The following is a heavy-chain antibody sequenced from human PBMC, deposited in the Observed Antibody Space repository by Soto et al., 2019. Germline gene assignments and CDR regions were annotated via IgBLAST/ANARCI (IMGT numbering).Heavy chain of an antibody. CDR3: ARSPSGGSLH. V-gene: IGHV4-59*01. Sequence: SETLSLTCTVSGDSISNYFWSWIRQPPGKGLEWIGNIYYSGSTTYNPSLKSRVTISVDTSRNQFSLKLSSVTAADTAVYYCARSPSGGSLHWGQGTLVTVSS. J-gene: IGHJ4*02. CDR2: IYYSGST. D-gene: IGHD2-15*01. CDR1: GDSISNYF.